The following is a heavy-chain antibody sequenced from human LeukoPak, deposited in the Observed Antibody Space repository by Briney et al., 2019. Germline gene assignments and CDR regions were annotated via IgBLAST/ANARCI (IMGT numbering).Heavy chain of an antibody. CDR1: GFTFSTYS. Sequence: LAGGSLRLSCAASGFTFSTYSMNWVRQAPGKGLEWVAVISYDGSNKYYADSVKGRFTISRDNSKNTLYLQMNSLRAEDTAVYYCARGPRFDSSAHGDDYWGQGTLVTVSS. D-gene: IGHD3-22*01. CDR2: ISYDGSNK. J-gene: IGHJ4*02. V-gene: IGHV3-30*03. CDR3: ARGPRFDSSAHGDDY.